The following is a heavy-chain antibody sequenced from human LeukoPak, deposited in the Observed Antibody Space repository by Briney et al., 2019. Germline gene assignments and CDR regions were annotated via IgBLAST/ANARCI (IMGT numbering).Heavy chain of an antibody. J-gene: IGHJ4*02. CDR2: ISAYNGNT. Sequence: ASVKVSCRTSGYTFASYGISWVRQAPGQGLEWMGLISAYNGNTIYAQKFQGRVTMTTDTSTTTAYMELRSLRSDDTAIYYCARVTRILGPTPTNFDCWGQGTLVTVSS. CDR1: GYTFASYG. D-gene: IGHD1-26*01. CDR3: ARVTRILGPTPTNFDC. V-gene: IGHV1-18*01.